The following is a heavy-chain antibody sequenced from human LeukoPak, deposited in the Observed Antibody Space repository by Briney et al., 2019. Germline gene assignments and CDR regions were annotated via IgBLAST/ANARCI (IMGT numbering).Heavy chain of an antibody. J-gene: IGHJ3*02. Sequence: SETLSLTCTVSGGSISSYYWSWIRQPPGKGLEWIGYIYYSGSTNYNPSLKSRVTISVDTSKNQFSLKLSSVTAADTAVYYCARAPIVVVPATTAPDAFDIWGQGTMVTVSS. CDR1: GGSISSYY. CDR2: IYYSGST. CDR3: ARAPIVVVPATTAPDAFDI. V-gene: IGHV4-59*01. D-gene: IGHD2-2*01.